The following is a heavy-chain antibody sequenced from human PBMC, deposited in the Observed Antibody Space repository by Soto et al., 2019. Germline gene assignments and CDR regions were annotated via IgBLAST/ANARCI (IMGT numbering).Heavy chain of an antibody. J-gene: IGHJ3*02. Sequence: GGSLSLSCAVSGFICSSYDMSWVRQAPGKGLEWVSTILVGGSTHYEDSVKGRFTISRDTSKNTVYLQMNSLTAGDTAFYYCAKATATSGGAFEIYGQGTMVTVSS. D-gene: IGHD1-1*01. CDR1: GFICSSYD. V-gene: IGHV3-23*01. CDR2: ILVGGST. CDR3: AKATATSGGAFEI.